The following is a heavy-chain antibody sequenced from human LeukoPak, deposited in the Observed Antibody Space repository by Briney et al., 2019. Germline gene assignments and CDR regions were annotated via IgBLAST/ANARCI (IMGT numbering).Heavy chain of an antibody. CDR2: IYHSGST. Sequence: GSLRLSCSASGFAFSSFAMHWVRQPPGKGLEWIGEIYHSGSTNYNPSLKSRVTISVDKSKNQLSLKLSSVTAADTAVYYCARVSRDDSGGLRYYFDCWGQGTLVTVSS. CDR3: ARVSRDDSGGLRYYFDC. J-gene: IGHJ4*02. CDR1: GFAFSSFAM. V-gene: IGHV4-4*02. D-gene: IGHD3-22*01.